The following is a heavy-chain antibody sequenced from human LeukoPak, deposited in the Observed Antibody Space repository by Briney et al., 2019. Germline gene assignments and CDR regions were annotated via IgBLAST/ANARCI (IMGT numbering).Heavy chain of an antibody. CDR1: GFTFNYYA. D-gene: IGHD5-12*01. CDR3: ANSGYGGFDY. J-gene: IGHJ4*02. CDR2: ISGSGGTT. V-gene: IGHV3-23*01. Sequence: GGSLRLSCVASGFTFNYYAMSWVRQAPGKGLEWVAIISGSGGTTYYADSVKGRFTISRDNSKNTLYLQMNSLRAEDTAVYYCANSGYGGFDYWGQGTLVTVSS.